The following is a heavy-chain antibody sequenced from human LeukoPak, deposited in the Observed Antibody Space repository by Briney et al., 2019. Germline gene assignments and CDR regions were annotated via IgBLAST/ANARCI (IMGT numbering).Heavy chain of an antibody. CDR2: IYYSGST. J-gene: IGHJ3*02. CDR1: GGSVSSGSYY. Sequence: SETLSLTCTVSGGSVSSGSYYGSWIRQPPGKGLEWIGYIYYSGSTNYNPSLKSRVTISVDTSKNQFSLELSSVTAADTAVYYCASYGYYYDSSGYYYENAFDIWGQGTMVTVSS. CDR3: ASYGYYYDSSGYYYENAFDI. V-gene: IGHV4-61*01. D-gene: IGHD3-22*01.